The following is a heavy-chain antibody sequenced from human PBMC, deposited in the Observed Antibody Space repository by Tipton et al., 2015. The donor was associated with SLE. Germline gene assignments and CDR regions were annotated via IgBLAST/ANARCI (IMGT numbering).Heavy chain of an antibody. V-gene: IGHV5-51*03. CDR2: IYVGDSDT. J-gene: IGHJ4*02. CDR1: GYKFTNHW. CDR3: ARGHGSYSFDY. D-gene: IGHD1-26*01. Sequence: QSGPEVKKPGESLKISCKGSGYKFTNHWIGWVRQMPGKGLEWMGMIYVGDSDTRYSPSFQGQVTISADKSITTAYVQWNSLKASDTAMYYCARGHGSYSFDYWGQGTPVTVSS.